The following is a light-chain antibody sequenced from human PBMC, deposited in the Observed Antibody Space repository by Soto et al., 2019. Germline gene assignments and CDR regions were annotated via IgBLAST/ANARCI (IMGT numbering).Light chain of an antibody. J-gene: IGLJ1*01. CDR1: SNDVGGYKY. Sequence: QSALTQPASVSGAPGQSITISCTGTSNDVGGYKYVSWYQQRPGTAPKLIMFEVNNRPSGVSDRFSGSRSANTASLTISGLQAQDDADYYCSSYSSNNILSYVFGTGTKLTVL. V-gene: IGLV2-14*03. CDR2: EVN. CDR3: SSYSSNNILSYV.